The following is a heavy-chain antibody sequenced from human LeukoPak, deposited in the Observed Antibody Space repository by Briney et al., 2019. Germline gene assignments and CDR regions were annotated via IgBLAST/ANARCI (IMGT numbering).Heavy chain of an antibody. V-gene: IGHV4-61*02. D-gene: IGHD1-26*01. CDR1: GGSISSSSYY. CDR2: IYTSGST. J-gene: IGHJ3*02. CDR3: ARVRELTDAFDI. Sequence: SETLSLTCTVSGGSISSSSYYWSWIRQPAGKGLEWIGRIYTSGSTNYNPSLKSRVTMSVDTSKNQFSLKLSSVTAADTAVYYCARVRELTDAFDIWGQGTMVTVSS.